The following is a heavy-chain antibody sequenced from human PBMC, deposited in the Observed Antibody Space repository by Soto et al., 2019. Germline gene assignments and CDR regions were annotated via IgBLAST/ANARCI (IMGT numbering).Heavy chain of an antibody. Sequence: EASVXVSCKASGGTFSSYAISWVRQAPGQGLEWMGGIIPIFGTANYAQKFQGRVTITADESTSTAYMELSSLRSEDTAVYYCARVRYYGSGSLYYYYGMDVWGQGTTVTVSS. CDR3: ARVRYYGSGSLYYYYGMDV. CDR1: GGTFSSYA. V-gene: IGHV1-69*13. J-gene: IGHJ6*02. D-gene: IGHD3-10*01. CDR2: IIPIFGTA.